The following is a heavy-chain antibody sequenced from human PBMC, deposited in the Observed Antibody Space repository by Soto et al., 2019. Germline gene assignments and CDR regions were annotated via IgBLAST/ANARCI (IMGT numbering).Heavy chain of an antibody. CDR1: GGSISSGGYY. J-gene: IGHJ4*02. Sequence: QVQLQESGPGQVKPSQTLSLTCTVSGGSISSGGYYWSWIRQHPGKGLEWIGYIYYSGSTYYNPSLMRRVTISVDTSKNQFSLKLSSVTAADTAVYYCARGDGSSGSYRGYRWGQGTLVTVSS. CDR3: ARGDGSSGSYRGYR. D-gene: IGHD3-10*01. CDR2: IYYSGST. V-gene: IGHV4-31*03.